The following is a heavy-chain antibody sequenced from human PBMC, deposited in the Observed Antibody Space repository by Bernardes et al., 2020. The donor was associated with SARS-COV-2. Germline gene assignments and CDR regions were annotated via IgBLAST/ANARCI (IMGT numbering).Heavy chain of an antibody. CDR2: INPNSGGT. CDR3: ARTLAMAVVVPAAIGY. J-gene: IGHJ4*02. D-gene: IGHD2-2*01. CDR1: GYTFTGYY. V-gene: IGHV1-2*02. Sequence: ASVKVSCKASGYTFTGYYMHWVRQAPGQGLEWMGLINPNSGGTNYAQKFQGRVTMTRDTSISTAYMELSRLRSDDTAVYYCARTLAMAVVVPAAIGYWGQGTLVTVSS.